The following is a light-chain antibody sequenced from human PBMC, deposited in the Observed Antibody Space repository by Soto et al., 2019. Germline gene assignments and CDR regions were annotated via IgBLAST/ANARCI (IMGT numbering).Light chain of an antibody. CDR2: GAS. Sequence: EIVLTQSPGTLSLSPGERATLSCRASQTISNTFLAWYQQRPGQAPRLLIYGASGRAAGIPDRFSGSGSGTDFTLSISRLEPEDFAVYYCQQYGGSPRTFGQGTKVE. CDR3: QQYGGSPRT. CDR1: QTISNTF. V-gene: IGKV3-20*01. J-gene: IGKJ1*01.